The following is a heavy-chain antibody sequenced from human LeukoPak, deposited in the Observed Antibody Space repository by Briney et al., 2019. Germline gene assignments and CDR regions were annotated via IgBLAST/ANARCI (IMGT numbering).Heavy chain of an antibody. CDR2: ISSSGSTI. V-gene: IGHV3-48*03. D-gene: IGHD3-22*01. J-gene: IGHJ4*02. CDR1: GFTYSSYE. Sequence: PGWSLRVSCAASGFTYSSYEMNWVRQAPAKGLEGVSYISSSGSTIYYADSVKGRFTISRDNAKNSLYLQMNSLSAEDTAVYYCARPYYYDSSGSPMRYWGQGTLVTVSS. CDR3: ARPYYYDSSGSPMRY.